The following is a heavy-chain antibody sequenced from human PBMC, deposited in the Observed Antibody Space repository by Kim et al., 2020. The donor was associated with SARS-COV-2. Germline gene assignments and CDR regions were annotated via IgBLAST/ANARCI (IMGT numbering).Heavy chain of an antibody. Sequence: GGSLRLSCAASGFTFSRYWMHWVRQVPGKGLVWVSRISNDGGSTSYADSVKGRFTISRDNAKNTLYLQMNSLRAEDTAVYYCASIGLRSDLDSWGQGTL. CDR2: ISNDGGST. J-gene: IGHJ4*02. CDR3: ASIGLRSDLDS. D-gene: IGHD5-12*01. V-gene: IGHV3-74*01. CDR1: GFTFSRYW.